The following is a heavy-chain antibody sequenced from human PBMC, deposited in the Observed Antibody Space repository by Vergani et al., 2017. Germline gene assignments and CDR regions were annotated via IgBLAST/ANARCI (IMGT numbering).Heavy chain of an antibody. V-gene: IGHV3-21*01. J-gene: IGHJ4*02. Sequence: EVQLVESGGGLVKPGGSLRLSCAASGFTFSSYSMNWVRQAPGKGLEWVSSISSSSSYIYYADSVKGRFTLSRDNAKNSLYLQMNSLRAEDTACYYCARAGYCSSTSCYFDSWGQGTLVTVSS. CDR2: ISSSSSYI. D-gene: IGHD2-2*01. CDR3: ARAGYCSSTSCYFDS. CDR1: GFTFSSYS.